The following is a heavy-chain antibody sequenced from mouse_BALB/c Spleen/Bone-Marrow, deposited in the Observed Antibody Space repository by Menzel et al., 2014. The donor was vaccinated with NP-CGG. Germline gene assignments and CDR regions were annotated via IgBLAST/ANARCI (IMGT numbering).Heavy chain of an antibody. Sequence: EVNLVESGAELVKPGASVKLSYTASGFNIKDTYMHWVKQRPEQGLEWIGRIDPANGNTKYDPKFQGKATITADTSSNTAYLQLSSLTSEDTAVYYCASYYRYDRRFAYWGQGTLVTVSA. CDR1: GFNIKDTY. D-gene: IGHD2-14*01. CDR2: IDPANGNT. CDR3: ASYYRYDRRFAY. J-gene: IGHJ3*01. V-gene: IGHV14-3*02.